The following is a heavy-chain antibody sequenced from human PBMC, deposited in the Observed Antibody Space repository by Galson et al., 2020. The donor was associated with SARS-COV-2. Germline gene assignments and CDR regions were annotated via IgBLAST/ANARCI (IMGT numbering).Heavy chain of an antibody. CDR3: ARDNRLAADKRGAFDI. J-gene: IGHJ3*02. Sequence: SQTLSLTCNVSGGSISSEGYYWGWIRQHPGKGLEWIAYIYFTGSSYYNPSLKSRLTISVDTSKNQFSLRLSSVTAADTAVYYCARDNRLAADKRGAFDIWGQGTMVTVSS. CDR2: IYFTGSS. D-gene: IGHD6-13*01. V-gene: IGHV4-31*03. CDR1: GGSISSEGYY.